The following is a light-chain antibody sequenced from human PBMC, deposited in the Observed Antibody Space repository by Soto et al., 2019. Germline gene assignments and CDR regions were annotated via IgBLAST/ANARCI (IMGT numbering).Light chain of an antibody. CDR1: QSIVNW. J-gene: IGKJ1*01. CDR2: KAS. CDR3: QQYNNNWT. Sequence: DVQMTQSPSTLSASVGDRVTITCRASQSIVNWLAWYQQKPGKAPKLLIYKASSLESGVPSRCSGSGSGTEFTLTISSLQPDDFATYYCQQYNNNWTFGQGTKVEIK. V-gene: IGKV1-5*03.